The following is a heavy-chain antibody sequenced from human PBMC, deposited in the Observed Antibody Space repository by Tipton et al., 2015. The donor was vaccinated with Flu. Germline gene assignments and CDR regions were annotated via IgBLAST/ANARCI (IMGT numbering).Heavy chain of an antibody. CDR3: ARGPSRKNWYFDL. Sequence: VQLVQSGAEVKKAGESLKISCKGSGYTFSNDWIGWVRQRPGNGLEWMGIIYPGDSDTRYSPSFQGQVTISADKSISTAYLQWSSLKASDTAMYYCARGPSRKNWYFDLWGRGTLVTVSS. CDR2: IYPGDSDT. J-gene: IGHJ2*01. D-gene: IGHD1-14*01. V-gene: IGHV5-51*03. CDR1: GYTFSNDW.